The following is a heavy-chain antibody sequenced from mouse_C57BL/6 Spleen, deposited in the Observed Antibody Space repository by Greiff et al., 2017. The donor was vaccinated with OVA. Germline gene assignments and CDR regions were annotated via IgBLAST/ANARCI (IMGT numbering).Heavy chain of an antibody. Sequence: EVKLMESGGGLVKPGGSLKLSCAASGFTFSSYAMSWVRQTPEKRLEWVATISDGGSYTYYPDNVKGRFTISRDNAKNNLYLQMSHLKSEDTAMYYCARGRSFDDWGKGTTLTVSS. CDR3: ARGRSFDD. CDR1: GFTFSSYA. J-gene: IGHJ2*01. CDR2: ISDGGSYT. V-gene: IGHV5-4*03.